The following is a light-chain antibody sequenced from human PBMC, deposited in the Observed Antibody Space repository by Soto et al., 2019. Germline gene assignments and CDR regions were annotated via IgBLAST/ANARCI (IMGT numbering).Light chain of an antibody. J-gene: IGKJ1*01. CDR3: QQYDNWPPAWT. V-gene: IGKV3-15*01. CDR2: GAS. Sequence: EIVLTQSPVTLSLSPGERATLSCRASQSVSSNLAWYQQKPGQAPRLLIYGASTRATGIPARFSGSGSGTEFTLTISSLQSEDFAVYYCQQYDNWPPAWTFGQGTKVDI. CDR1: QSVSSN.